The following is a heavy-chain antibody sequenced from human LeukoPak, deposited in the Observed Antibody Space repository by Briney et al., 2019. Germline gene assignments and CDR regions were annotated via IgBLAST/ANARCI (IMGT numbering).Heavy chain of an antibody. V-gene: IGHV3-15*01. CDR2: IKSKTDGGTT. J-gene: IGHJ5*02. Sequence: GGSLRLSCAASGFTFSNAWMSWVRQAPGKGLEWVGRIKSKTDGGTTDYAAPVKGRFTISRDDSKNTLYLQMNSLKTEDTAVYYCTTDQLVFFGVEQNWFDPWGQGTLVTVSS. CDR1: GFTFSNAW. D-gene: IGHD3-3*01. CDR3: TTDQLVFFGVEQNWFDP.